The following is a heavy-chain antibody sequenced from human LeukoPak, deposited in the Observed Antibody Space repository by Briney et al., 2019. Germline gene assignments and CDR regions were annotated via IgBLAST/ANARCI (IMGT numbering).Heavy chain of an antibody. V-gene: IGHV4-39*01. D-gene: IGHD3-22*01. CDR3: VRPNYYDNSGYMALDS. CDR2: IYYSGST. Sequence: SETLSLTCTVSGGSVSSNNYYWGWIRQPPGKGLEWIGTIYYSGSTYYNPSLKSRLIISVDTSKNQFSLKLSSVTAADTAVYYCVRPNYYDNSGYMALDSWGQGTLVTVSS. CDR1: GGSVSSNNYY. J-gene: IGHJ4*02.